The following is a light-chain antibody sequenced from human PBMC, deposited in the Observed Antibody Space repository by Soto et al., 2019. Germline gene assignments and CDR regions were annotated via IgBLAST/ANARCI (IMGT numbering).Light chain of an antibody. V-gene: IGKV3-15*01. CDR2: GAS. CDR1: QSVSSS. CDR3: QQYNNWPLLT. Sequence: EVVMTQSPATLSVSPGERATLSCRASQSVSSSLAWYQQKPGQAPRLLIYGASTRATGIPARFSGSGSRTEFTLTISSLQSEDFAVYYCQQYNNWPLLTFGGGTKVGIK. J-gene: IGKJ4*01.